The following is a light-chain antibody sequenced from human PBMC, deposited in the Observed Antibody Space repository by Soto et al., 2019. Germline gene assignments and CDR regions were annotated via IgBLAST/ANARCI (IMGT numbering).Light chain of an antibody. CDR2: STT. V-gene: IGLV8-61*01. Sequence: QAVVTQESSFSVSPGGTVTLTCGLISGSVSTAHNPNWYQQTPGQAPRTLICSTTTRSSGVPDRFSGSILGNKAALTITGAQADDESDYYCALFMGNGISVFGTGTKSPS. J-gene: IGLJ1*01. CDR3: ALFMGNGISV. CDR1: SGSVSTAHN.